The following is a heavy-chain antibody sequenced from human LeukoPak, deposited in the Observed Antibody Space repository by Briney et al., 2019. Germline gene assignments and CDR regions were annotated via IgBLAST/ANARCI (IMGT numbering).Heavy chain of an antibody. Sequence: GGSLRLSCAASGFTFSSYGMHWVRQAPGKGLEWVAVISYDGSNKYYADSVKGRFTISRDNSKNTLYLQMNSLRAEDTAVYYCANGPWRYWGQGTLVTVSS. CDR2: ISYDGSNK. J-gene: IGHJ4*02. V-gene: IGHV3-30*18. CDR1: GFTFSSYG. CDR3: ANGPWRY.